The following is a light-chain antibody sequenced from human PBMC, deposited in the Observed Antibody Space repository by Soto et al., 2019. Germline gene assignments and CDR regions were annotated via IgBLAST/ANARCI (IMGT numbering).Light chain of an antibody. J-gene: IGKJ4*01. CDR1: QSVSSSF. Sequence: EIVLTQSPGTLSLSPGERATLSCRASQSVSSSFLAWYQQKPGQAPRLLIYGASSRATGIPDRFSGSGSGIDFPLPISRRGLVDFAVYCCKQEGSSPLSFGGGTKGEIK. CDR2: GAS. CDR3: KQEGSSPLS. V-gene: IGKV3-20*01.